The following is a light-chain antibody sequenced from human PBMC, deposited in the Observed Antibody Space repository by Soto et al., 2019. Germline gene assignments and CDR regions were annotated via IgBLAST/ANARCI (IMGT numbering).Light chain of an antibody. CDR2: SND. Sequence: QSVLTQPPSASGTPGQRVTISCSGSSSNTGSNYVYWYQQFLGTAPKLLIYSNDKRPSGVPDRFSGSKSGTSASLAISGLRSEDEADYYCVSWDNSLSGRVFGGGTKLTVL. CDR1: SSNTGSNY. J-gene: IGLJ3*02. CDR3: VSWDNSLSGRV. V-gene: IGLV1-47*02.